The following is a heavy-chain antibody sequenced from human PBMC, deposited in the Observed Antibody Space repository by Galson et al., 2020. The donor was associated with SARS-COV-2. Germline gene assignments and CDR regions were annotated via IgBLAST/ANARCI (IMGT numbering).Heavy chain of an antibody. Sequence: GGSLRLSCAASGFTFSSYEMNWVRQAPGKGPEWVSYISSSGNSIYYADSVKGRFTISRDNAKDSLYLQMNSLRAEDTAVYYCARDRSSGWYVEFDNWGQGTLVTVSS. V-gene: IGHV3-48*03. CDR1: GFTFSSYE. D-gene: IGHD6-19*01. CDR3: ARDRSSGWYVEFDN. J-gene: IGHJ4*02. CDR2: ISSSGNSI.